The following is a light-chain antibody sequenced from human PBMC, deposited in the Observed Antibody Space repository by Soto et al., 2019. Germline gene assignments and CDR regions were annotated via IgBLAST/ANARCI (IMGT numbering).Light chain of an antibody. V-gene: IGKV3-15*01. CDR1: ESVSSN. Sequence: EMPQSPATLSVSQGERVKLSCRASESVSSNLALYHQSPGQAPRPLIYVASTRATETPLRFRGSGSGTEFTLTISILQSEHLAVYYCQQYNNWPPSIIFGPGTLLEI. CDR2: VAS. J-gene: IGKJ5*01. CDR3: QQYNNWPPSII.